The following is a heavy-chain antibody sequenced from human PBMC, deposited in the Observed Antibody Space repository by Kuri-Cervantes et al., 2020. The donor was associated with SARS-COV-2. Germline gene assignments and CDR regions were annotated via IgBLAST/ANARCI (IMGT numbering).Heavy chain of an antibody. CDR1: GYTFTSYG. CDR3: AGPHFWSGTYGMDV. CDR2: ISAYNGNT. J-gene: IGHJ6*02. D-gene: IGHD3-3*02. V-gene: IGHV1-18*01. Sequence: ASVKVSCKASGYTFTSYGISWVRQAPGQGLEWMGWISAYNGNTNYAQKLQGRVTMTTDTSTSTAYMELRSLRSDDTAVYYCAGPHFWSGTYGMDVWGQGATVTVSS.